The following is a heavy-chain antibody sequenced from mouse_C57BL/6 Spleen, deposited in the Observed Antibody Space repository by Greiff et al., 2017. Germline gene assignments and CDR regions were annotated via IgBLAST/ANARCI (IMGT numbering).Heavy chain of an antibody. D-gene: IGHD1-1*01. CDR1: GFTFSDYY. Sequence: EVKLVESEGGLVQPGSSMKLSCTASGFTFSDYYMAWVRQVPEKGLEWVANINYDGSSTYYLDSLKSRFIISRDNARNILYLQVSSLKSEDTATYYCARRGNYYGSSYQGYFDVWGTGTTVTVSS. J-gene: IGHJ1*03. CDR3: ARRGNYYGSSYQGYFDV. V-gene: IGHV5-16*01. CDR2: INYDGSST.